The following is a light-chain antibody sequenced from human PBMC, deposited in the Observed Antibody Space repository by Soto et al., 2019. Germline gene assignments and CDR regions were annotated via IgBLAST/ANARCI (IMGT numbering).Light chain of an antibody. CDR1: SSDVGGYNY. J-gene: IGLJ1*01. CDR2: DVS. CDR3: SSYTSSSTLV. Sequence: QSVLTQPASVSGSPGQSITISCTGTSSDVGGYNYVSWCQQHPGKAPKLMIYDVSNRPSGVSNRFSGSKSCNTASLTISGLQAEDEADYYCSSYTSSSTLVFGTGTKVTVL. V-gene: IGLV2-14*01.